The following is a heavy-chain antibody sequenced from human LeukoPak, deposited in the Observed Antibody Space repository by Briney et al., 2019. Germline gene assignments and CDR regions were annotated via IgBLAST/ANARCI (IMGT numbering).Heavy chain of an antibody. CDR3: ARDLEERDIVVVPAAMRFDP. V-gene: IGHV4-4*07. CDR1: GGSISSYY. D-gene: IGHD2-2*01. J-gene: IGHJ5*02. CDR2: IYTSGST. Sequence: SETLSLTCTVSGGSISSYYWSWIRQPAGKGLEWIGRIYTSGSTNYNPSLKSRVTMSVDTSKNQFSLKLSSVTAADTAVYCCARDLEERDIVVVPAAMRFDPWGQGTLVTVSS.